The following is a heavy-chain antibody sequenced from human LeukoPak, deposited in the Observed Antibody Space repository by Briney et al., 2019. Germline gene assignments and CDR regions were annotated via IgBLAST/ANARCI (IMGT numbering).Heavy chain of an antibody. CDR1: GFTFSSYS. CDR2: INSSSSYI. J-gene: IGHJ3*02. V-gene: IGHV3-21*01. CDR3: ARGAFYDRSGYYDAFDI. Sequence: PGGSLRLSCAASGFTFSSYSMSWVRQAPGKGLEWVSSINSSSSYIYYADSVKGRFTISRDNAKNSLYLQMNSLRAEDTAVYYCARGAFYDRSGYYDAFDIWGQGTMVTVSS. D-gene: IGHD3-22*01.